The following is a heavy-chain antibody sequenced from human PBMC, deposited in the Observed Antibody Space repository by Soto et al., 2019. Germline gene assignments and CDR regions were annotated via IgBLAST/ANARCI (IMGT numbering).Heavy chain of an antibody. D-gene: IGHD4-17*01. CDR1: GFIFSSYG. CDR2: IWYDGSNK. V-gene: IGHV3-33*01. CDR3: ARDQRGYYVFDY. J-gene: IGHJ4*02. Sequence: QVQLVESGGGVVQPGRSLRLSCAASGFIFSSYGMHWVRQAPGKGLDWVAVIWYDGSNKYYADSVKGRFTISRDNSKNTLYLQMNSLSADDTAVYYCARDQRGYYVFDYWGQGTLVTVSS.